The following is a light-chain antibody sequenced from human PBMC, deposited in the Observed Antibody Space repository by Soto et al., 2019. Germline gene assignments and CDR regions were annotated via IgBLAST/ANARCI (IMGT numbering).Light chain of an antibody. J-gene: IGKJ4*01. CDR2: DAS. V-gene: IGKV1-5*01. CDR1: QSIGGW. CDR3: QQHHSFALT. Sequence: DIQMTQSPSTVSASVGDRLTITCRASQSIGGWLAWYQQKPGKAPRLLIYDASSLESGVPSRFSGSGSETEFTLTISSLQPNDFATYYCQQHHSFALTFGGGTKVEIK.